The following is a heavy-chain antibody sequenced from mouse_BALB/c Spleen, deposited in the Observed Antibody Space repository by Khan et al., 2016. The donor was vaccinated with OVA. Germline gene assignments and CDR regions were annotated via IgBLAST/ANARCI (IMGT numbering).Heavy chain of an antibody. CDR3: ARPECDNPWFAC. Sequence: EVKLLESGGGLVQPGGSLKLSCAASGFDFSRYWMSWVRQAPGKGLEWIGEINPDSSTINYTPSLKDKFIISRDNAKNTPYLQMNKVRSEDTALYYCARPECDNPWFACWGQGTLVTVS. J-gene: IGHJ3*01. CDR2: INPDSSTI. V-gene: IGHV4-1*02. CDR1: GFDFSRYW. D-gene: IGHD1-3*01.